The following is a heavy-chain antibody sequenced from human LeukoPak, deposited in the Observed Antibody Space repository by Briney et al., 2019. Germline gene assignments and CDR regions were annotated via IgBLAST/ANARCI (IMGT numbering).Heavy chain of an antibody. D-gene: IGHD2-15*01. V-gene: IGHV3-74*01. Sequence: GGSLRLSCAASGFTFSNYRMHWVRQAPGKGLVWVSHIDRDGRRTSYADSVKGRFTISRDNAKNTLYLQMNSLGAEDTAVYYCARDCSVADRSGRNGNWGQGTLVTVSS. CDR3: ARDCSVADRSGRNGN. J-gene: IGHJ4*02. CDR2: IDRDGRRT. CDR1: GFTFSNYR.